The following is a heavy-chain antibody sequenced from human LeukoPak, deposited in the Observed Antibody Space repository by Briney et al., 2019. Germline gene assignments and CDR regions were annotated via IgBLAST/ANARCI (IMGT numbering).Heavy chain of an antibody. V-gene: IGHV3-23*01. Sequence: GGSLRLSCAASGFTLSSYAMSWVRQAPGKGLEWVSAISGSGGSTYYADSVKGRFTISRDNSKNTLYLQMNSLRAEDTAVYYCAKDYYYDSSGYYCYFDYWGQGTLVTVSS. CDR1: GFTLSSYA. J-gene: IGHJ4*02. CDR3: AKDYYYDSSGYYCYFDY. CDR2: ISGSGGST. D-gene: IGHD3-22*01.